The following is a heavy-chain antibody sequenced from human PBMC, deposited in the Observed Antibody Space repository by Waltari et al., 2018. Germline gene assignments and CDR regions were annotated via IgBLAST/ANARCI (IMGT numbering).Heavy chain of an antibody. J-gene: IGHJ5*02. CDR2: MKPNSGKT. Sequence: QVQLVQSGAEVRKPGASVKVSCKASGYTFTSYDINWARQAPAQGLEWMGWMKPNSGKTSYVQRCQGRVTMTRNTSISAAYMELGSLRSEDTAIYYCARALRDCRRGGGDCYSGNWFDPWGQGTLVTVSS. CDR1: GYTFTSYD. CDR3: ARALRDCRRGGGDCYSGNWFDP. D-gene: IGHD2-21*02. V-gene: IGHV1-8*01.